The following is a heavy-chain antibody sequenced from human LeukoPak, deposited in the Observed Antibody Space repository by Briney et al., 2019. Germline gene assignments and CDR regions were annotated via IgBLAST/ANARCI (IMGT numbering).Heavy chain of an antibody. Sequence: GSLRLSCAASGFSFTTYGMSWVRQAPGKGLEWVANIKRDGSDKYYVDSVKGRFTISRDNAKNSLYLQMNSLRAEDTAVYYCARGDSSGYPFDYWGQGTLVTVSS. D-gene: IGHD3-22*01. CDR1: GFSFTTYG. CDR3: ARGDSSGYPFDY. V-gene: IGHV3-7*01. J-gene: IGHJ4*02. CDR2: IKRDGSDK.